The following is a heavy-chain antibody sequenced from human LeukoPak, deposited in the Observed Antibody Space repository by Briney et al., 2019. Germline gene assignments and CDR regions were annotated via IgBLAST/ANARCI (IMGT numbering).Heavy chain of an antibody. D-gene: IGHD4-17*01. Sequence: SETLSLTCAVYGGSFSGYYWSWIRQPPGKGLEWIGRIYTSGSTDYKPSLKSRITISLDTSKNQFSLNLTSVTAADTAIYYCARLSLTVTTKWYFDLWGRGTLVTVSS. CDR1: GGSFSGYY. CDR2: IYTSGST. J-gene: IGHJ2*01. CDR3: ARLSLTVTTKWYFDL. V-gene: IGHV4-59*10.